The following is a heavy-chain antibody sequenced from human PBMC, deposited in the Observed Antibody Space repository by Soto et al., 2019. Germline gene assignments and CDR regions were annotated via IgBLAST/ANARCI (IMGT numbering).Heavy chain of an antibody. CDR3: AATYYYDSSGYYPFDI. V-gene: IGHV3-23*01. CDR1: GFTFSSYA. J-gene: IGHJ3*02. D-gene: IGHD3-22*01. Sequence: PGWSLRLSCAASGFTFSSYAMSWVRQAPGKGLEWVSAISGSGGSTYYADSVKGRFTISRDNSKNTLYLQMNSLRAEDTAVYYCAATYYYDSSGYYPFDIWGQGTMVTVSS. CDR2: ISGSGGST.